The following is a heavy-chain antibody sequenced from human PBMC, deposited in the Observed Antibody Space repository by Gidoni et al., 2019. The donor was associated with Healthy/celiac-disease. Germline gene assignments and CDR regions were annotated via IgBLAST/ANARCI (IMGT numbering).Heavy chain of an antibody. Sequence: QVQLQESGPGLAKPSQTLSLTCAVPAGSISRGGYSWSWIRPPPGKGLEWIVYIYYSGSTYYNPSLKSRVTISVDTSKTQFSLKLSSVTAADTAVYYCARAPATTVTTTNWFDPWGQGTLVTVSS. J-gene: IGHJ5*02. V-gene: IGHV4-30-4*07. CDR2: IYYSGST. CDR1: AGSISRGGYS. D-gene: IGHD4-17*01. CDR3: ARAPATTVTTTNWFDP.